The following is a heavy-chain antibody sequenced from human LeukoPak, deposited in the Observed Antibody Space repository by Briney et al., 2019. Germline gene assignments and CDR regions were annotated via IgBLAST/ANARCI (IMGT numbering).Heavy chain of an antibody. CDR3: AREGELRYFDY. Sequence: PSETLSLTCAVYGGSFSGYYWSWIRQPAGKGLEWIGRIYTSGSTNYNPSLKSRVTMSVDTSKNQFSLKLSSVTAADTAVYYCAREGELRYFDYWGQGTLVTVSS. CDR1: GGSFSGYY. CDR2: IYTSGST. V-gene: IGHV4-4*07. J-gene: IGHJ4*02. D-gene: IGHD1-26*01.